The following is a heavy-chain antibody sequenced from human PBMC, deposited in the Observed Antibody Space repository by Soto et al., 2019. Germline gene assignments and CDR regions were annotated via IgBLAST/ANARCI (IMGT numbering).Heavy chain of an antibody. J-gene: IGHJ4*02. V-gene: IGHV3-7*01. D-gene: IGHD5-12*01. CDR1: GFTFSNYW. CDR2: IKQDGTEK. Sequence: EVQLVESGGGLVQPGGSLRLSCAASGFTFSNYWMSWVRQAPGKGLGWVANIKQDGTEKNYVDSVRGRFTISRDNAKNSLDLQMNSLTAEDTAVYYCASVAIWGQGTLVTVSS. CDR3: ASVAI.